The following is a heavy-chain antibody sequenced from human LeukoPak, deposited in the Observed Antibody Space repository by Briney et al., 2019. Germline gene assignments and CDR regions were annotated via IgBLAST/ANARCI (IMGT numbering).Heavy chain of an antibody. CDR3: VKSGGYATAIRYFDL. CDR1: GFSFGGYA. V-gene: IGHV3-9*01. CDR2: ISWNSGDI. D-gene: IGHD2-21*02. J-gene: IGHJ2*01. Sequence: GGSLRLSCAASGFSFGGYALHWVRHAPGKGLEWVASISWNSGDIVHADSVKGRFTISRDNAKNSLYLQMDSLRTEDTALYYCVKSGGYATAIRYFDLWGRGTLVTVSS.